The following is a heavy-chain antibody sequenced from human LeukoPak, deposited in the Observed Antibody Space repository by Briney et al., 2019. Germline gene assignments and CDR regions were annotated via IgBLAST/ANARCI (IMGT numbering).Heavy chain of an antibody. D-gene: IGHD3-22*01. CDR1: GGSFSGYY. CDR2: INHSGST. CDR3: ARYDSSGYYHYYYYGMDV. Sequence: PSETLSLTCAVYGGSFSGYYWSWIRQPPGKGLEWIGKINHSGSTNYNPSLKSRVTILVDTSKNQFSLKLSSVTAADTAVYYCARYDSSGYYHYYYYGMDVWGQGTTVTVSS. J-gene: IGHJ6*02. V-gene: IGHV4-34*01.